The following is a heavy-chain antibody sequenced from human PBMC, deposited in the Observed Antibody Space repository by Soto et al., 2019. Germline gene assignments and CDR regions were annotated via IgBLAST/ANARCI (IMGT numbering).Heavy chain of an antibody. D-gene: IGHD1-26*01. CDR2: IKTKAQGETT. CDR1: GFTISGAW. J-gene: IGHJ4*02. Sequence: EVQLVGSGGGLVKPGGSLRLSCAASGFTISGAWMNWVRQAPGKGLEWVGRIKTKAQGETTDYAAPVKGRFTISRDDSENTLSLQMTSLKIEDTAVYFCTTGSVEGYWGQGTLVTVSS. CDR3: TTGSVEGY. V-gene: IGHV3-15*07.